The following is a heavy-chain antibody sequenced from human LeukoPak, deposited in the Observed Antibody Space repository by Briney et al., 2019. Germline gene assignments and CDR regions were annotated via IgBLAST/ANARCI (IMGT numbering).Heavy chain of an antibody. J-gene: IGHJ5*02. D-gene: IGHD3-3*01. CDR3: ARDREDDFWSGALFDP. CDR1: GYTFTSYG. CDR2: INPSGGST. V-gene: IGHV1-46*03. Sequence: ASVKVSCKASGYTFTSYGISWVRQAPGQGLEWMGIINPSGGSTSYAQKFQGRVTMTRDTSTSTVYMELSSLRSEDTAVYYCARDREDDFWSGALFDPWGQGTLVTVSS.